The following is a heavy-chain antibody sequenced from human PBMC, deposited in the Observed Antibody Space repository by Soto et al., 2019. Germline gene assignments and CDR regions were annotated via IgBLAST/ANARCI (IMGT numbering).Heavy chain of an antibody. Sequence: SETLSLTCTVSGGSISSSSYYWGWIRQPPGKGLEWIGSIYYSGSTYYNPSLKSRVTISVDTSKNQFSLKLSSVTAADTAVHYCARRKDGSGYYYWFDPWGQGTLVTVSS. V-gene: IGHV4-39*01. CDR1: GGSISSSSYY. J-gene: IGHJ5*02. D-gene: IGHD3-22*01. CDR3: ARRKDGSGYYYWFDP. CDR2: IYYSGST.